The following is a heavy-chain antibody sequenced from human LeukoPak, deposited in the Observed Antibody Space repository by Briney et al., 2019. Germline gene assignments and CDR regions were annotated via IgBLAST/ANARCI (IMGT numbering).Heavy chain of an antibody. Sequence: GGSLRLSFAPPESTFSGYAMGWFPRAPGRGREAVSGISGSGGSTYYADSVKGRFTISRDNSKNTLYLQMNSLRAEDTAVYYCAKDPLSSIAARGWFDPWGQGTLVTVSS. J-gene: IGHJ5*02. CDR2: ISGSGGST. CDR1: ESTFSGYA. V-gene: IGHV3-23*01. CDR3: AKDPLSSIAARGWFDP. D-gene: IGHD6-6*01.